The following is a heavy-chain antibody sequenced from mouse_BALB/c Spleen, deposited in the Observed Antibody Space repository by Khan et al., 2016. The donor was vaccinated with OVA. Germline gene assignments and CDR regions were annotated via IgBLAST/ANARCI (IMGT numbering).Heavy chain of an antibody. V-gene: IGHV1-5*01. J-gene: IGHJ3*01. Sequence: EVQLQESGTVLARPGASVKMSCKASGYSFTSYLIHWVKQRPGQGLEWIGDIYPGNSDTTYNQKFKDKAKLTAGTSANTAYMELSSLTNEDAVVYYSARGGYSSFAYWGQGTLVTVSA. D-gene: IGHD1-3*01. CDR1: GYSFTSYL. CDR2: IYPGNSDT. CDR3: ARGGYSSFAY.